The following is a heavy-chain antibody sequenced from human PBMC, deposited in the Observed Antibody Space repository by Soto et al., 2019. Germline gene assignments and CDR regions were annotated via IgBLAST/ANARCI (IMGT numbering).Heavy chain of an antibody. CDR2: IYYSGST. CDR3: ARRYGGNFDY. Sequence: SETLSLTCTLSGGSISSADYYWSWIRQTPGKGLEWIGYIYYSGSTNYNPSLKSRVTISVDTSKNQFSLKLSSVTAADTAVYYCARRYGGNFDYWGQGTLVTVSS. V-gene: IGHV4-61*08. D-gene: IGHD3-16*01. J-gene: IGHJ4*02. CDR1: GGSISSADYY.